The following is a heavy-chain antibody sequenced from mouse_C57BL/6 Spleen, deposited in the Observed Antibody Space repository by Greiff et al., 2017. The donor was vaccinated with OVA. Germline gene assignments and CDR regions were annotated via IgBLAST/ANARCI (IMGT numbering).Heavy chain of an antibody. Sequence: QVQLQQSGAELVKPGASVKMSCKASGYTFTSYWITWVKQRPGQGLEWIGDIYPGSGSTNYNEKFKSKATLTVDTSSSTAYMQLSSLTSEDSAVYYCARGGFYYYGSSYDAMDYWGQGTSVTVSS. V-gene: IGHV1-55*01. CDR2: IYPGSGST. D-gene: IGHD1-1*01. J-gene: IGHJ4*01. CDR3: ARGGFYYYGSSYDAMDY. CDR1: GYTFTSYW.